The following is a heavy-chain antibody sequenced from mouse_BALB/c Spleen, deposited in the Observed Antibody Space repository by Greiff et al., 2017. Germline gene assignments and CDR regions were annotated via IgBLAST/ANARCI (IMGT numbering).Heavy chain of an antibody. CDR1: GFSLTSYG. V-gene: IGHV2-9*02. Sequence: VQLKESGPGLVAPSQSLSITCTVSGFSLTSYGVHWVRQPPGKGLEWLGVIWAGGSTNYNSALMSRLSISKDNSKSQVFLKMNSLQTDDTAMYYCAREGDYDGAWFAYWGQGTLVTVSA. CDR2: IWAGGST. CDR3: AREGDYDGAWFAY. J-gene: IGHJ3*01. D-gene: IGHD2-4*01.